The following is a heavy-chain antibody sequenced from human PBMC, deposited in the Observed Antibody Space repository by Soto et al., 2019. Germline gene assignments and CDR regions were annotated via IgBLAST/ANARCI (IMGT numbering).Heavy chain of an antibody. CDR1: RGSISSGYYY. V-gene: IGHV4-30-4*01. J-gene: IGHJ5*02. CDR2: IYYSGST. D-gene: IGHD3-22*01. Sequence: QVQLQESGPGLVKPSQTLSLTCTVSRGSISSGYYYWSWIRQPPGKGLEWIGYIYYSGSTYYNPSLKSRVTISVDTSKNQYSLKLSSVSAEDTAVYYCARARFYDSSGLAPWVEGTLVTVSS. CDR3: ARARFYDSSGLAP.